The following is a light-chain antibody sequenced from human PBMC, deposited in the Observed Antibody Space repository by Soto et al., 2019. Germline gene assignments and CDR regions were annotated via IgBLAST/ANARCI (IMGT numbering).Light chain of an antibody. CDR2: DAS. CDR3: QQRSAWLYT. J-gene: IGKJ2*01. V-gene: IGKV3-11*01. CDR1: QSVSSS. Sequence: EIVLTQSPATLSLSPGERATLSCRASQSVSSSLAWYQQKPGQAPRLLIYDASNRATGIPARFSGSGSGTDLALTISGLEPGDFAVYYCQQRSAWLYTFGQGTKLEIK.